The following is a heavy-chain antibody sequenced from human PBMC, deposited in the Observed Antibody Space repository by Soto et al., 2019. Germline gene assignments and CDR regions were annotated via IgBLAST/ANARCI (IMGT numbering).Heavy chain of an antibody. V-gene: IGHV3-9*01. CDR2: ISWNSGRI. D-gene: IGHD1-26*01. CDR3: ANGRCGTYGTYYFDF. J-gene: IGHJ4*02. CDR1: GFTFDDYA. Sequence: EVQLVESGGGLVQPGRSLRLSCAASGFTFDDYAMHWVRQVPGKGLEWVSGISWNSGRIDYADSVKGRFIISRDDAKNSLYLQMSSLRAEDTALYYCANGRCGTYGTYYFDFWGQGTLVTVSS.